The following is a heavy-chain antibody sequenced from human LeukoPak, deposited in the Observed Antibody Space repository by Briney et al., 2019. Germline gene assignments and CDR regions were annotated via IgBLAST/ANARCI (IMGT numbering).Heavy chain of an antibody. Sequence: SETLSLTCTVSGGSISSYYWSWIRQPAGKGLEWIGHIYTSGNTNYNPSPKSRVTMSVDTSKNQFSLKLRSVTAADTAVYYCARVNYYGSGKPFDYWGQGTLVTVSS. CDR3: ARVNYYGSGKPFDY. J-gene: IGHJ4*02. V-gene: IGHV4-4*07. D-gene: IGHD3-10*01. CDR1: GGSISSYY. CDR2: IYTSGNT.